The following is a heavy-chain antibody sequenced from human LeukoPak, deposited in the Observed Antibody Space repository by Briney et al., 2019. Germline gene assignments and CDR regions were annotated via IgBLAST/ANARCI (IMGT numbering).Heavy chain of an antibody. D-gene: IGHD3-16*01. Sequence: ASVKVSCKASGYTFTSYDINWVRQATGQGLEWMGWINAGDGDTKYSQKFQGRVTIPRDTSATTVYMDLSSLRSEETAVYYCARRLPYLGAATHAFAYWGPGTLVTASS. V-gene: IGHV1-3*01. CDR1: GYTFTSYD. CDR3: ARRLPYLGAATHAFAY. CDR2: INAGDGDT. J-gene: IGHJ4*02.